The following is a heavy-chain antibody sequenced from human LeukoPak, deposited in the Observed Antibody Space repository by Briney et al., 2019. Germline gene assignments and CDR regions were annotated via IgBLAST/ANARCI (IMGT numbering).Heavy chain of an antibody. CDR2: INHSGST. J-gene: IGHJ4*02. Sequence: SETLSLTCAVYGGSFSGYYWSWIRQPPGKGLEWIGEINHSGSTNYNPSLKSRVTISVDTSKNQFSLKMNSATVADTAVYYCARRQMVSSYYFDNWGQGILVTVSS. V-gene: IGHV4-34*01. CDR3: ARRQMVSSYYFDN. CDR1: GGSFSGYY. D-gene: IGHD6-13*01.